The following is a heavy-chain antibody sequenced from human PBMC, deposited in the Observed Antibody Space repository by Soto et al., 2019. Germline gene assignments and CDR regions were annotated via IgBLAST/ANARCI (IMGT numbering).Heavy chain of an antibody. V-gene: IGHV3-64D*08. Sequence: GGSLRLSCSASGFTFSSYAMHWVRQAPGKGLEYVSAISSNGGSTYYADSVKGRYTISRDNSKNTLYLQMSSLRAEDTAVYYCVKGSMRQQPVFQAFDIWGQGTMVTVSS. J-gene: IGHJ3*02. CDR3: VKGSMRQQPVFQAFDI. D-gene: IGHD6-13*01. CDR2: ISSNGGST. CDR1: GFTFSSYA.